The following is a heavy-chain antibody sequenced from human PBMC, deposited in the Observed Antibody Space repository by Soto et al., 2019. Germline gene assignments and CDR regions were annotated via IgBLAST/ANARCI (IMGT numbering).Heavy chain of an antibody. CDR2: MNPNSGNT. CDR1: GYTFTSYD. V-gene: IGHV1-8*01. J-gene: IGHJ4*02. D-gene: IGHD3-3*01. Sequence: VASVTVSCKASGYTFTSYDINWVRQATGQGLEWMGWMNPNSGNTGYAQKFQGRVTMTRNTSISTAYMELSSLRSEDTAVYYCARSTTAPYDFWSGYSGGYYFDYWGQGTLVTVSS. CDR3: ARSTTAPYDFWSGYSGGYYFDY.